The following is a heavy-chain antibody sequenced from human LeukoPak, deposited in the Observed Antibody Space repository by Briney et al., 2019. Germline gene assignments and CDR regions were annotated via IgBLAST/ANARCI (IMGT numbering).Heavy chain of an antibody. J-gene: IGHJ4*02. CDR3: ARGGPDDYGDYQNFDY. V-gene: IGHV4-31*03. CDR1: GGSNSSGGYY. Sequence: PSQALSLTCTVSGGSNSSGGYYWSWIRQHPGKGLEWIGYIYYSGSTYYNPSLKSRVTISVDTSKNQFSLKLSSVTAADTAVYYCARGGPDDYGDYQNFDYWGQGTLVTVSS. CDR2: IYYSGST. D-gene: IGHD4-17*01.